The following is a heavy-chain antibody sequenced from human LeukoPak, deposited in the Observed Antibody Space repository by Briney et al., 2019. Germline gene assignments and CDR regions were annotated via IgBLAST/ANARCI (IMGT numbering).Heavy chain of an antibody. Sequence: PGGSLRLSCAASGFTFSSYAMSWVRQAPGKGLEWVSSISSSSSYIYYADSVKGRFTISRDNAKNSLYLQMNSLRAEDTAVYYCASTVVTPVYDAFDIWGQGTMVTVSS. J-gene: IGHJ3*02. CDR2: ISSSSSYI. CDR3: ASTVVTPVYDAFDI. CDR1: GFTFSSYA. D-gene: IGHD4-23*01. V-gene: IGHV3-21*01.